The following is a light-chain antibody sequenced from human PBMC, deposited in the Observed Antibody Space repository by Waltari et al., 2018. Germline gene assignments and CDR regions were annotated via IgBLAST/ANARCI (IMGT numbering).Light chain of an antibody. J-gene: IGLJ3*02. CDR3: ASWDDSPVGRWV. Sequence: QSVLRQPPSASGAPGQRVTMSCSGSSSNLGDNVVDWYRQIRGKHPKLLIYRNGGRPSGVPGRVSGSKSGTSASLASSGLQSEDEGVYYCASWDDSPVGRWVFGGGTKLTVL. CDR1: SSNLGDNV. CDR2: RNG. V-gene: IGLV1-44*01.